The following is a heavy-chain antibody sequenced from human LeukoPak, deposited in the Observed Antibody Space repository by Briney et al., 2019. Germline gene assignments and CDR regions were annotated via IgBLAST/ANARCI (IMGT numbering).Heavy chain of an antibody. CDR3: ARETGTYYYDSSGYYLHWAFDY. CDR1: GFSFSSYG. CDR2: INTDGSST. Sequence: GGSLRLSCAASGFSFSSYGIHWVRQAPGKGLVWVSRINTDGSSTSYADSVKGRFTISRDNAKNTLYLQMNSLRAEDTAVYYCARETGTYYYDSSGYYLHWAFDYWGQGTLVTVSS. V-gene: IGHV3-74*01. J-gene: IGHJ4*02. D-gene: IGHD3-22*01.